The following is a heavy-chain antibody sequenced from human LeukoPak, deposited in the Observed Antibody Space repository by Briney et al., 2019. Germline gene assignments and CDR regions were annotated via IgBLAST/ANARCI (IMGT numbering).Heavy chain of an antibody. CDR2: ISYDGSNK. Sequence: QFGGSLRLSCAASGFTFSSYAMHWVRQAPGKGLEWVAVISYDGSNKYYADSVKGRFTISRDNSKNTLYLQMNSLRAEDTAVYYCARDLDYPGKQLWLYYYYYGMDVWGQRTTVTVSS. CDR3: ARDLDYPGKQLWLYYYYYGMDV. D-gene: IGHD5-18*01. J-gene: IGHJ6*02. V-gene: IGHV3-30-3*01. CDR1: GFTFSSYA.